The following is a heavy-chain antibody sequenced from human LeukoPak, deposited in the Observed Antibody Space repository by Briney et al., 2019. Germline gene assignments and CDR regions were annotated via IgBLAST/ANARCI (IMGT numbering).Heavy chain of an antibody. CDR1: GFRFSIYN. CDR2: ISSGSDSI. CDR3: AKALDSSGYPCDY. V-gene: IGHV3-48*01. Sequence: GGSLRLSCVASGFRFSIYNMNWVRQAQGKGLEWLSYISSGSDSIYYADSVKGRFTISRDNANNSLYLQMNSLRAEDTAVYYCAKALDSSGYPCDYWGQGALVTVSS. D-gene: IGHD3-22*01. J-gene: IGHJ4*02.